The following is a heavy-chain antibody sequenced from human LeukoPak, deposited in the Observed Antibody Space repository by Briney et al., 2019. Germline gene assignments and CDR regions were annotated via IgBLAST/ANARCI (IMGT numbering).Heavy chain of an antibody. J-gene: IGHJ4*02. CDR3: ARDYPLTGYEVSSMVRGVILDY. V-gene: IGHV1-46*01. CDR2: INPSGGST. CDR1: GYTFTGYY. D-gene: IGHD3-10*01. Sequence: GASVKVSCKASGYTFTGYYMHWVRQAPGQGLEWMGIINPSGGSTSYAQKFQGRVTMTRDMSTSTAYMELRSLRSEDTAVYYCARDYPLTGYEVSSMVRGVILDYWGQGTLVTVSS.